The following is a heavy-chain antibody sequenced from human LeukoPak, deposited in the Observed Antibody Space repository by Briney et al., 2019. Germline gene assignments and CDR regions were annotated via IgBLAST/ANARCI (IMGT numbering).Heavy chain of an antibody. CDR2: ISYDGSNK. CDR1: GFTFSSYG. CDR3: AKRYYYDSSGYYYALGY. J-gene: IGHJ4*02. V-gene: IGHV3-30*18. Sequence: GGSLRLSCAASGFTFSSYGMHWVRQAPGKGLEWVAVISYDGSNKYYADSVKGRFTISRDNSKNTLYLQMNSLRAEDTAVYYCAKRYYYDSSGYYYALGYWGQGTLVTVSS. D-gene: IGHD3-22*01.